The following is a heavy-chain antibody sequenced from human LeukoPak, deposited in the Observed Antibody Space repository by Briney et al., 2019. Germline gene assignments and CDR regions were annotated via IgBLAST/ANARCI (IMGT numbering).Heavy chain of an antibody. Sequence: GGSLRLSCAASGFSFSEYSMNWVRQAPGKGLEWVSNIRGSSSAINYADSVKGRFTISRDNAKNSLYLEMSSLRAEDTAVYYCARDRDWSFDYWGQGTLVTVSS. CDR3: ARDRDWSFDY. CDR2: IRGSSSAI. V-gene: IGHV3-48*04. CDR1: GFSFSEYS. J-gene: IGHJ4*02. D-gene: IGHD3-9*01.